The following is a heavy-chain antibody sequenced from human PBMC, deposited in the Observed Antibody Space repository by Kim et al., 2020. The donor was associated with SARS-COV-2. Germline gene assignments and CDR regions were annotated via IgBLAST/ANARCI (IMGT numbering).Heavy chain of an antibody. V-gene: IGHV1-18*01. J-gene: IGHJ4*02. CDR2: ISAYNGNT. CDR3: ARPSGYDSSGPTDY. Sequence: ASVKVSCKASGYTFTSYGISWVRQAPRQGLEWMGWISAYNGNTNYAQKLQGRVTMTTDTSTSTAYMELRSLRSDDTAVYYCARPSGYDSSGPTDYWGQGTLVTVSS. D-gene: IGHD3-22*01. CDR1: GYTFTSYG.